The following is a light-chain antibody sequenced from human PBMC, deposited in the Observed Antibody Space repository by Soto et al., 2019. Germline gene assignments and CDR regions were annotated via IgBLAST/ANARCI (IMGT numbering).Light chain of an antibody. V-gene: IGKV1-17*01. Sequence: DIQVTQSPSSLSASVGDRVTITCRASQDIRSDLGWYQQKPGKPPKRLIYGASTLQTGVPSRFSGSGSETEFTLTISSLQPEDFAVYYCLQHYTHPWTFGQGTKVEVK. CDR2: GAS. CDR1: QDIRSD. CDR3: LQHYTHPWT. J-gene: IGKJ1*01.